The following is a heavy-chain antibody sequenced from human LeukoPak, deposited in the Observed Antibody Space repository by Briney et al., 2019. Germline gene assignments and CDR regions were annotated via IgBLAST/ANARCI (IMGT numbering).Heavy chain of an antibody. J-gene: IGHJ4*02. CDR3: VKLYYYGSGSYDY. V-gene: IGHV3-74*01. Sequence: GGSLRLSCAASGFTFSTYWMHWVRQAPGKGLVWVSHINLDGSSATYADSVKGRFTISRDNSKNTLYLQMSGLRAEDTALYYCVKLYYYGSGSYDYWGQGTLVTVSS. CDR1: GFTFSTYW. D-gene: IGHD3-10*01. CDR2: INLDGSSA.